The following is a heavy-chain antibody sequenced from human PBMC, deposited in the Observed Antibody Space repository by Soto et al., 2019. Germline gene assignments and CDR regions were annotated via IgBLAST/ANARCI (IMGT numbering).Heavy chain of an antibody. V-gene: IGHV4-34*01. CDR3: ARRGHLVTTTFDY. Sequence: SDTLSLTCAVYGGSFSGYYWSWIRQPPGKGLEWIGEINHSGSTNYNPSLKSRVTISVDTSKNQFSLKLSSVTAADTAVYYCARRGHLVTTTFDYWGHGTLVTVSS. CDR2: INHSGST. J-gene: IGHJ4*01. CDR1: GGSFSGYY. D-gene: IGHD4-4*01.